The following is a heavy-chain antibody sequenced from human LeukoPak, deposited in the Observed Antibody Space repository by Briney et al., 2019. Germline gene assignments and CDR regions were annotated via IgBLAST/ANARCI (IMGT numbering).Heavy chain of an antibody. D-gene: IGHD6-19*01. V-gene: IGHV6-1*01. J-gene: IGHJ4*01. CDR2: TYYRSKWYN. CDR3: GRDVGTSGWYNFDY. CDR1: GDSVSSKNGA. Sequence: SQTLSVTCAISGDSVSSKNGAWNWIRQSPSRGLEWLGRTYYRSKWYNDYAVSVQGRITINPDTSKNQFSLQLNSVTPEDTAVYYCGRDVGTSGWYNFDYWGQGTLVTVSS.